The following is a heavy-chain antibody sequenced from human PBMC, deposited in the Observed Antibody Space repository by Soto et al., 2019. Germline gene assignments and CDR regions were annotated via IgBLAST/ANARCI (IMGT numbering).Heavy chain of an antibody. J-gene: IGHJ4*02. CDR2: INHSGST. D-gene: IGHD3-22*01. CDR1: GGSFSGYY. CDR3: ARDYYDSSGRPTIDY. Sequence: QVQLQQWGAGLLKPSETLSLTCAVYGGSFSGYYWSWIRQPPGKGLEWIGEINHSGSTNYNPSLKSRVTISVDTSKNQFSLKLSSVTAADTAVYYCARDYYDSSGRPTIDYWGQGTQVTLSS. V-gene: IGHV4-34*01.